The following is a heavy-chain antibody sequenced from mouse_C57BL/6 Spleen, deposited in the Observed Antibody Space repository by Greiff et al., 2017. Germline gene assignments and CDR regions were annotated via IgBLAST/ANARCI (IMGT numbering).Heavy chain of an antibody. V-gene: IGHV1-52*01. Sequence: VQLQQPGAELVRPGSSVKLSCKASGYTFTSYWMPWVKQRPIQGLEWIGNIDPSDSETHYNQKFKDKATLTVDKSSSTAYMQLSSLTSEDSAVYYCARSDPNYYGSAYAMDYWGQGTSVTGSS. CDR2: IDPSDSET. J-gene: IGHJ4*01. CDR3: ARSDPNYYGSAYAMDY. D-gene: IGHD1-1*01. CDR1: GYTFTSYW.